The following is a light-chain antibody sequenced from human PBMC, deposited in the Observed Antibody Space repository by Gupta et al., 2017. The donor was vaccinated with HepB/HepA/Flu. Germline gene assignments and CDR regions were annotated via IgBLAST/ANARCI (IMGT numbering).Light chain of an antibody. CDR1: SSDVSVYNY. Sequence: QSALTQPASVSGSPGQSITLSCTVTSSDVSVYNYVSWYRQSPGKAPKLMSYDVSNRPSGVSDRFSGSKSGNTASLTISGLQAEDEADYYCSSLTTSATVVFGGGTRLTVL. V-gene: IGLV2-14*01. CDR2: DVS. J-gene: IGLJ2*01. CDR3: SSLTTSATVV.